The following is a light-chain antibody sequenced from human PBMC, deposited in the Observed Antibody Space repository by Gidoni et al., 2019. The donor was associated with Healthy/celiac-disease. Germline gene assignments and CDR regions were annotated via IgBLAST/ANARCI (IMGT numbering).Light chain of an antibody. CDR1: QSVSSY. CDR2: DAS. J-gene: IGKJ4*01. V-gene: IGKV3-11*01. CDR3: QQRSNWPLALT. Sequence: EIVLTQAPATLSLSPGERATLSCRASQSVSSYLAWYQQKPGQAPRLLIYDASHRATGIPARFSGSGSGTDFTLTLSSLEPEDFAVYYCQQRSNWPLALTFGGGTKVEIK.